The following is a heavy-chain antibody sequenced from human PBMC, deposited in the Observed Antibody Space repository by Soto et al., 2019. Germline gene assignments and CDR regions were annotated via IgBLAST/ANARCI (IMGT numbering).Heavy chain of an antibody. CDR2: MSHIWSV. Sequence: QVLLQESGPGLVQPSGTLSLSCVVSGVSIGSNYYWCWVRQPPGKGLEWLGDMSHIWSVNYNPSLRSRVPISMDKSQNHFSLKLNSVTAADTAVYYCERSLGWYAIDYWGQGTLVIVSS. V-gene: IGHV4-4*02. D-gene: IGHD6-19*01. CDR1: GVSIGSNYY. J-gene: IGHJ4*02. CDR3: ERSLGWYAIDY.